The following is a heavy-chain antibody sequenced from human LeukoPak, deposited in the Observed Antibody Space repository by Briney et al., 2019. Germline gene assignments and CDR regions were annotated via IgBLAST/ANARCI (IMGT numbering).Heavy chain of an antibody. CDR1: GGSVSGYY. CDR3: ARIHRYCSGGACYVLDN. J-gene: IGHJ4*02. D-gene: IGHD2-15*01. Sequence: SETLSLTCVVSGGSVSGYYWGWIRQPPGRGLEWIGYVYYSGSTNYNPSFKSRITISVGTSRNQFSLQLSSVTAADTAVYYCARIHRYCSGGACYVLDNWGQGTLVTVSS. CDR2: VYYSGST. V-gene: IGHV4-59*02.